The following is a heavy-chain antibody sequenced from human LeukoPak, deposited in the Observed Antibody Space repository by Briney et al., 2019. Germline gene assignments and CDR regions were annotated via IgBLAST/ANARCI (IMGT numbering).Heavy chain of an antibody. CDR1: GVTFSDFW. V-gene: IGHV3-7*01. Sequence: PGGSLRLFCEASGVTFSDFWMTWVRQAPGKGLEWVATMNQDESQKYYVDSVKGRFTISRDNAKNALFLQMNSLRGEDTAIYYCASFEYKYSFGGQGTLVTVSS. J-gene: IGHJ4*02. D-gene: IGHD2/OR15-2a*01. CDR2: MNQDESQK. CDR3: ASFEYKYSF.